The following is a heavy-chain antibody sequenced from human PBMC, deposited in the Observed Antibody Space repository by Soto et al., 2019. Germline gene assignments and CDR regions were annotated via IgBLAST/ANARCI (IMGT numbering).Heavy chain of an antibody. D-gene: IGHD1-26*01. V-gene: IGHV1-18*01. J-gene: IGHJ6*02. CDR1: GYTFPSYG. CDR2: ISAYNGNT. Sequence: GASVKVSCKASGYTFPSYGLSWVRHAPEQGLEWMGWISAYNGNTNYAQKLQGRVTMTTDTSTSTAYMELRSLRSDDTAVYYCARERSSMVGASYWNYGMDVWGQGTTVTVSS. CDR3: ARERSSMVGASYWNYGMDV.